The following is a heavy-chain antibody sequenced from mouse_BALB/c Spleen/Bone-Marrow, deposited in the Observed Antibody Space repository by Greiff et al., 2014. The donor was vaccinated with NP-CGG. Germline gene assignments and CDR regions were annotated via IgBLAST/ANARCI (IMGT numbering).Heavy chain of an antibody. CDR1: GYTFTRYW. D-gene: IGHD2-4*01. Sequence: QVQLQQSGAELLKPGTSVKLSCKASGYTFTRYWMHWVKQRPGQGLEWIGELNPSNGNTNYNGKFKNKATVTVDKSSSTAYMQLSSLTSEDSAVYYCARMITTGGFDYWGQGTTLTVSS. CDR2: LNPSNGNT. CDR3: ARMITTGGFDY. V-gene: IGHV1S81*02. J-gene: IGHJ2*01.